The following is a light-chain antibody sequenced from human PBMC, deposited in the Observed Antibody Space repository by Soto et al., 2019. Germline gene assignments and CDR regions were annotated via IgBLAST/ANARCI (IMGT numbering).Light chain of an antibody. CDR3: QQYDTYPWT. CDR2: EAS. Sequence: DIPMTQSPSTLSASVGDRVTITCRASHNLDKWLAWYQQKPGKAPKLLIYEASSLQSGVPSRFSGSGYGTEFTLTISSLQPDDFATYYCQQYDTYPWTFAQGTNVDI. V-gene: IGKV1-5*03. J-gene: IGKJ1*01. CDR1: HNLDKW.